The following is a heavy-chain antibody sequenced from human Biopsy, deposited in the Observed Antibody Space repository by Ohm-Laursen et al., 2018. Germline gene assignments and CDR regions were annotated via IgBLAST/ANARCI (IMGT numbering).Heavy chain of an antibody. CDR2: ISPYFGNT. CDR1: GYSFTSYG. V-gene: IGHV1-18*01. CDR3: VREGLDCAGGTCYSGPLDL. J-gene: IGHJ4*03. D-gene: IGHD2-15*01. Sequence: GASVKVSCKASGYSFTSYGMNWVRQAPGHGLEWVGWISPYFGNTNSTQKLQARVTLSTETSTDTAYMELRSLRYDDTAIYYCVREGLDCAGGTCYSGPLDLWGQGTLITVSS.